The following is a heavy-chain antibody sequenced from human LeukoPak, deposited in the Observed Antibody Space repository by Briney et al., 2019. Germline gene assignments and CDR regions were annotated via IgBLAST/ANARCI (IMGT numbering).Heavy chain of an antibody. Sequence: PSETLSLTCAVYGGSFSGYYWNWIRQPPGKGLEWIGEINHSGSTNYNPSLKSRVTISVDTSKNQFSLKLSSVTAADTAVYYCARFGVVASGTNYWGQGTLVTVPS. V-gene: IGHV4-34*01. CDR2: INHSGST. J-gene: IGHJ4*02. D-gene: IGHD6-13*01. CDR1: GGSFSGYY. CDR3: ARFGVVASGTNY.